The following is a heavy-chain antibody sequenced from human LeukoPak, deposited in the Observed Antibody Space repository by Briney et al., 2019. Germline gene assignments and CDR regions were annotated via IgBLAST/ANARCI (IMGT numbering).Heavy chain of an antibody. Sequence: SETLSLTCTVSGGSISSYYWSWIRQPAGKGLEWIGRIYTSGSTNYNPSLKSRVTMSADTSKNQFSLKLSSVTAADTAVYYCARDYTPLLLRDYYYGMDVWGQGTTVTVSS. CDR2: IYTSGST. CDR3: ARDYTPLLLRDYYYGMDV. J-gene: IGHJ6*02. V-gene: IGHV4-4*07. CDR1: GGSISSYY. D-gene: IGHD2-15*01.